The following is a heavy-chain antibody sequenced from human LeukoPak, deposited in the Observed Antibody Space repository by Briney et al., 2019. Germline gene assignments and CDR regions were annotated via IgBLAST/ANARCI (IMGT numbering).Heavy chain of an antibody. CDR2: IEFDGSNK. J-gene: IGHJ4*02. V-gene: IGHV3-30*02. Sequence: GGSLRLSCAASGFTFSQYGMHRVRQAPGKGLEGVAFIEFDGSNKNYAEYVKGRFSISRDNSKSMVYLQMDSLRVGDTAVYYCAKDPRYDSGKSDWGQGTLVTVSS. D-gene: IGHD3-22*01. CDR1: GFTFSQYG. CDR3: AKDPRYDSGKSD.